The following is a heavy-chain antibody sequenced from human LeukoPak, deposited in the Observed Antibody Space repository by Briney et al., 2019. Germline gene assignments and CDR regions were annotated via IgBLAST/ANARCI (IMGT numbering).Heavy chain of an antibody. CDR2: INPNSGVT. V-gene: IGHV1-2*02. CDR1: GYTFTGYY. D-gene: IGHD6-19*01. CDR3: ASPSSGWRDDAFDI. J-gene: IGHJ3*02. Sequence: ASVKVSCKASGYTFTGYYMHWVRQAPGQGLEWMGWINPNSGVTNSAQKFQGRVTMTRDTSISTAYMELSRLRSDDTAVYYCASPSSGWRDDAFDIWGQGTMVTVSS.